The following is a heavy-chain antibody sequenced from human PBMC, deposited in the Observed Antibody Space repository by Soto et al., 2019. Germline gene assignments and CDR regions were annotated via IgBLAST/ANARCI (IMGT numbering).Heavy chain of an antibody. CDR2: ISPHNFNT. D-gene: IGHD3-9*01. J-gene: IGHJ4*02. Sequence: GASVKVSCKASGYTFTHFYITWVRQAPGQGLEWMGAISPHNFNTNYAQKFRGRVTLTTEKSTNTAYMDLRSLTSDDTAVYYCARDEGGYDILTGYYKAHHLAYWGQGVPVTVSS. CDR1: GYTFTHFY. CDR3: ARDEGGYDILTGYYKAHHLAY. V-gene: IGHV1-18*01.